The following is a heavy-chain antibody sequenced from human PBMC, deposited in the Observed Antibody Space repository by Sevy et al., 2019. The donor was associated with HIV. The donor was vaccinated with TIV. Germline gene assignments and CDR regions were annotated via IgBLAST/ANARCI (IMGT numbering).Heavy chain of an antibody. CDR1: GGSFSGYY. D-gene: IGHD1-26*01. Sequence: SETLSLTCAVYGGSFSGYYWSWIRQPPGKGLEWIGEINHSGSTNYNPPLKSRVTISVDTSKNQFSLKLSSVTAADTAVYYCAREREVGATFWGYWGQGTLVTVSS. CDR3: AREREVGATFWGY. V-gene: IGHV4-34*01. CDR2: INHSGST. J-gene: IGHJ4*02.